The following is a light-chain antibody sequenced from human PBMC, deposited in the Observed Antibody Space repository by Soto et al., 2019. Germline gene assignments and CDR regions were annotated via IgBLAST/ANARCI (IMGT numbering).Light chain of an antibody. CDR1: QGISNY. CDR3: QKYNSAPLT. Sequence: DIQITQSPSSLSPSVGDRVTITCRASQGISNYLAWFQQKPGKVPKLLIFAASTLQSGVPSRFSASGSGTDVTLTISSLQPEDVASYYCQKYNSAPLTFGGGTKVDIK. CDR2: AAS. V-gene: IGKV1-27*01. J-gene: IGKJ4*01.